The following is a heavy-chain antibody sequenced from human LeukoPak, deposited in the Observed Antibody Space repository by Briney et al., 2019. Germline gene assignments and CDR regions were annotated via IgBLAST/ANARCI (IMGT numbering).Heavy chain of an antibody. J-gene: IGHJ2*01. CDR2: IYSGGST. V-gene: IGHV3-53*01. D-gene: IGHD3-22*01. Sequence: GGSLRLSCAASGFTVSSNYMSWVRQAPGKGLEWVSLIYSGGSTYYADSVKGRFTISRDNSKNTLYLQMNSLRAEDTAVYFCARVAVVVVITDWYFDLWGRGTLVTVSS. CDR3: ARVAVVVVITDWYFDL. CDR1: GFTVSSNY.